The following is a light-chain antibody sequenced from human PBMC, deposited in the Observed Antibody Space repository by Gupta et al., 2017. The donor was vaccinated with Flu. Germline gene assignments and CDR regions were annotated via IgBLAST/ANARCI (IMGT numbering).Light chain of an antibody. CDR1: NSNIGSEA. CDR2: KND. V-gene: IGLV1-44*01. Sequence: QSVLTQPPSASGTPGRRVTITCSGSNSNIGSEAVNWYQQFPGTAPKLLVYKNDQRPSGAPDRFSGSKPGTSASLAISGLQAEDEADYYCAAWDDSLKGWLFGGGTKLTVL. CDR3: AAWDDSLKGWL. J-gene: IGLJ3*02.